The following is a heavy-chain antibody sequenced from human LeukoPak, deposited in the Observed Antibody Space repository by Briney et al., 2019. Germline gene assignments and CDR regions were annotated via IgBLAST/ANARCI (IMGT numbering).Heavy chain of an antibody. CDR3: ARWGARDFDY. J-gene: IGHJ4*02. CDR1: GFNVGTNY. V-gene: IGHV3-53*01. D-gene: IGHD1-26*01. Sequence: AGGSLRLSCAASGFNVGTNYLSWVRQAPGKGLEWISFIHGGGSTQYADSVKGRFTISRDNSKNTLYLQMNSLRAEDTAVYYCARWGARDFDYWGQGTLVTVSS. CDR2: IHGGGST.